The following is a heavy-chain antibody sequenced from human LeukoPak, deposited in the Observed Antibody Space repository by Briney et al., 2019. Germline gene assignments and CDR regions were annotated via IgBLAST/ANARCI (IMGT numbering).Heavy chain of an antibody. CDR3: AGGGYCSGGSCYGRDY. CDR2: IYYSGST. CDR1: GAPFSSYY. D-gene: IGHD2-15*01. Sequence: TSETLSLTCTVSGAPFSSYYWNLIRQPPGKGLEWIGYIYYSGSTNYNPSLKSRVTISVDTSKNQFSLKLSSVTAADTAVYYCAGGGYCSGGSCYGRDYWGQGTLVTVSS. V-gene: IGHV4-59*01. J-gene: IGHJ4*02.